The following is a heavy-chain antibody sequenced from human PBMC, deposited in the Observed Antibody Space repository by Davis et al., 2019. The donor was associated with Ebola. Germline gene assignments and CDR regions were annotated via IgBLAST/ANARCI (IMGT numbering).Heavy chain of an antibody. CDR1: GGSVGSDY. D-gene: IGHD6-25*01. CDR2: IYYSGST. Sequence: SETLSLTCSVSGGSVGSDYWNWIRQPPGKGLEWIGYIYYSGSTNYNPSLKSRVTISVDTSKNQFSLKLSSVTAADTAVYYCAREGGQGSSGLDYWGQGTLVTVSS. J-gene: IGHJ4*02. CDR3: AREGGQGSSGLDY. V-gene: IGHV4-59*02.